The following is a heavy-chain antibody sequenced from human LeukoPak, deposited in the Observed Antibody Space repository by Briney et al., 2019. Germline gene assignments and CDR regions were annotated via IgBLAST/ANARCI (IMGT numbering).Heavy chain of an antibody. D-gene: IGHD6-13*01. V-gene: IGHV4-4*02. Sequence: SGTLSLTCVVSGGSISSNRWSWVRQSPGKGLEWIGEINHSGSTNYNPSLKSRVTILVDKSKNQLSLKMTSVTAADTAEYYCASTSSSWYVFDYWGQGTLVTVSS. J-gene: IGHJ4*02. CDR3: ASTSSSWYVFDY. CDR2: INHSGST. CDR1: GGSISSNR.